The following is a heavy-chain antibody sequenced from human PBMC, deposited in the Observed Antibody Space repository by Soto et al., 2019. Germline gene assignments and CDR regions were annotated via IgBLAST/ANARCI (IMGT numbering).Heavy chain of an antibody. V-gene: IGHV1-69*12. Sequence: QVQLVQSGAEVKKPGSSVKVSCKASGGTFSSYAISWVRQAPGQGLEWMGGIIPIFGTANYAQKFQGRVTITADESPSTAYMELSSLRSEDTAVYYCARDRARYSSSWYCCDYWGQGTLVTVSS. J-gene: IGHJ4*02. D-gene: IGHD6-13*01. CDR3: ARDRARYSSSWYCCDY. CDR1: GGTFSSYA. CDR2: IIPIFGTA.